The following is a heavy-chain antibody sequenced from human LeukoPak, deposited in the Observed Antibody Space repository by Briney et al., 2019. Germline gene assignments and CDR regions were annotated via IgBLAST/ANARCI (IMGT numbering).Heavy chain of an antibody. Sequence: PGGSLRLSCAASGFTFSGKYMSWVRQAPGKGLEWVSVIYSDDRTYYANSVKGRFSLSRDNSKNTLYLQMNSLRAEDTAVYYCARDSRGSYYSYFDNWGQGTLVTVSS. CDR3: ARDSRGSYYSYFDN. CDR2: IYSDDRT. J-gene: IGHJ4*02. D-gene: IGHD1-26*01. CDR1: GFTFSGKY. V-gene: IGHV3-66*01.